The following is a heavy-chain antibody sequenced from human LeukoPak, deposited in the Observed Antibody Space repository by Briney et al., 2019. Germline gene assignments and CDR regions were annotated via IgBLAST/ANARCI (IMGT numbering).Heavy chain of an antibody. CDR2: ISYDGSNK. D-gene: IGHD2-2*01. V-gene: IGHV3-30*04. CDR3: ARVHLGYCSSTSRYQGYYYYGMDV. CDR1: GFTFSSYA. Sequence: GGSLRLSCAASGFTFSSYAMHWVRQAPGKGLEWVAVISYDGSNKYYADSVKGRFTISRDNSKNTLYLQMNSLRAEDTAVYYCARVHLGYCSSTSRYQGYYYYGMDVWGQGTTVTVSS. J-gene: IGHJ6*02.